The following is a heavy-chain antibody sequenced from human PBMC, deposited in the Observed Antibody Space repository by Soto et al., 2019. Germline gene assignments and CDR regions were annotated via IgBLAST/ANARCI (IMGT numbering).Heavy chain of an antibody. V-gene: IGHV3-7*05. D-gene: IGHD3-10*01. CDR1: GYTFYSHS. J-gene: IGHJ4*02. CDR2: IKDDGSRK. Sequence: ASVKVSCKASGYTFYSHSISWVRQAPGKGLEWVANIKDDGSRKYYVDSVKGRFTISRDNAKNTLYLQMNSLRAEDTAVYYCAKDMVRGVIPPILDYWGQGTLVTVSS. CDR3: AKDMVRGVIPPILDY.